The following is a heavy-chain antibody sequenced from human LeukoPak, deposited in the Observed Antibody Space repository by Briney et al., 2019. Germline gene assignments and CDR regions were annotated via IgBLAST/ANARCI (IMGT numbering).Heavy chain of an antibody. D-gene: IGHD2-21*01. J-gene: IGHJ4*02. Sequence: GGSLRLSCAASGFTFSTYAMTWVRQAPGKGLEWVSAIGRSGGNTYYANSVTGRFTISRDNSKNTLYLQMNSLRAEDTALYYCAKEDLGVSIYYFDSWGQGTLVTVSS. V-gene: IGHV3-23*01. CDR3: AKEDLGVSIYYFDS. CDR2: IGRSGGNT. CDR1: GFTFSTYA.